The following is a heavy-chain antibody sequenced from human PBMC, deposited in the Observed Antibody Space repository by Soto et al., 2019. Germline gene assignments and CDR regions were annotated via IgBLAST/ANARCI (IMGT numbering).Heavy chain of an antibody. Sequence: QLQLRESGPGLVKPSETLSLTCTVSGGSISSSTYYWGWIRQPPGKGLEWIGSIWSTYYNPSLKSPAPISADTSNYQFARTLNSVTAAATAVYYCARQVSGSGIVRYFDLRGRGTLVTVSS. CDR1: GGSISSSTYY. CDR2: IWST. CDR3: ARQVSGSGIVRYFDL. V-gene: IGHV4-39*01. D-gene: IGHD3-10*01. J-gene: IGHJ2*01.